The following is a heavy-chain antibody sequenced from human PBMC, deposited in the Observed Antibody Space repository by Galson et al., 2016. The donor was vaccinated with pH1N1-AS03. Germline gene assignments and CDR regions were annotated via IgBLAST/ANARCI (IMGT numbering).Heavy chain of an antibody. Sequence: ETLSLTCDVSGFSISSGYYWGWIRQPPGKGLEWIGSMYHSGTTFHNPSLKSRVTMSVDTSKNQFSLKLTSVTAADTAVYYCVKSLYLSGSFHSYFDLWGRGTLVIVSS. CDR2: MYHSGTT. D-gene: IGHD3-10*01. CDR3: VKSLYLSGSFHSYFDL. J-gene: IGHJ2*01. CDR1: GFSISSGYY. V-gene: IGHV4-38-2*01.